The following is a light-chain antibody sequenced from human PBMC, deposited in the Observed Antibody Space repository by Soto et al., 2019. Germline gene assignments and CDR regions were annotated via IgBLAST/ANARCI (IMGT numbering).Light chain of an antibody. CDR3: QQYKQWPVA. V-gene: IGKV3-15*01. CDR1: HSVASN. Sequence: VMTQSPTTQSVSPGERATLSCWASHSVASNLAWYQQIPGQAPRLLIYGASTRATGVPARFSGSGSATQFTLTISSLQSEDFGFYYCQQYKQWPVAFGGGTKVEIK. CDR2: GAS. J-gene: IGKJ4*01.